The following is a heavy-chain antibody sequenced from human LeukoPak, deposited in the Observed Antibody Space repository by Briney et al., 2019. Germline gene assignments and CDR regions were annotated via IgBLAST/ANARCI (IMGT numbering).Heavy chain of an antibody. Sequence: GGSLRLSCAVSGFTFSNYAMNWVRQAPEKGLEWVSTIHGGGDVTYYADTVKGRFTISRDNSRNTLYLQMNSLRAEDTAVYYCAKALSSSFYYFDLGGRGTLVTVS. J-gene: IGHJ2*01. V-gene: IGHV3-23*01. D-gene: IGHD3-16*02. CDR3: AKALSSSFYYFDL. CDR2: IHGGGDVT. CDR1: GFTFSNYA.